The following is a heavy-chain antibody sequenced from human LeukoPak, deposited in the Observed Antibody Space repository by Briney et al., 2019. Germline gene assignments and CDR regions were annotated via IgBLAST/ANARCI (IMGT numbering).Heavy chain of an antibody. J-gene: IGHJ5*02. D-gene: IGHD3-3*01. V-gene: IGHV1-8*01. CDR1: GYTFTSYD. Sequence: GASVKVSCKASGYTFTSYDINWVRQATGRGVEWMGWMNPNSGNTGYAKKFQGRVTMTRNTSISTPYMQLSSLRSEDTAVYYCARGNTAKYFWSGYYHNWFDPWGQGTLVTVSS. CDR2: MNPNSGNT. CDR3: ARGNTAKYFWSGYYHNWFDP.